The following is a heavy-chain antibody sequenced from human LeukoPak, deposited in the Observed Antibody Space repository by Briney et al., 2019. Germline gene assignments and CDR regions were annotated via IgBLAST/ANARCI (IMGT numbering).Heavy chain of an antibody. V-gene: IGHV4-31*03. Sequence: SETLSLTCTVSGGSISSGGYYWSWIRRHPGKGLEWIGYIYYSGSTYYNPSLKSRVTISVDTSKNQFSLKLSSVTAADTAVYYCARTSAPYCGGDCYRPFDYWGQGTLVTVSS. J-gene: IGHJ4*02. CDR3: ARTSAPYCGGDCYRPFDY. CDR2: IYYSGST. CDR1: GGSISSGGYY. D-gene: IGHD2-21*02.